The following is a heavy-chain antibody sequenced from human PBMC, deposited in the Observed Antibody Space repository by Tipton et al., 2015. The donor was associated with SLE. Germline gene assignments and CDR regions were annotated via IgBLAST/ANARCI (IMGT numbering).Heavy chain of an antibody. J-gene: IGHJ4*02. CDR2: ISYDGSNK. D-gene: IGHD6-19*01. CDR1: GFTFSSYA. Sequence: QLVQSGGGVVQPGRSLRLSCAASGFTFSSYAMHWVRQAPGKGLEWVAVISYDGSNKYYADSVKGRFTISRDYSKNTLYLQMNSLRAEDTAVYYCAKDAVGYSSGWVYFDYWGQGTLVTVSS. V-gene: IGHV3-30-3*02. CDR3: AKDAVGYSSGWVYFDY.